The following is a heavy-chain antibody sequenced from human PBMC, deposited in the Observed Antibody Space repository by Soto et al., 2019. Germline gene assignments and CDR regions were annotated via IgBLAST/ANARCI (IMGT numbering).Heavy chain of an antibody. CDR1: GYTFTSYA. V-gene: IGHV1-3*01. Sequence: ASVKVCCKASGYTFTSYAMHWVRQAPGQRLEWMGWINAGNGNTKYSQKFQGRVTITRDTSASTAYMELSSLRSEDTAVYYCARGRSYYDSSGYWDYWGQGTLVTVSS. J-gene: IGHJ4*02. CDR3: ARGRSYYDSSGYWDY. D-gene: IGHD3-22*01. CDR2: INAGNGNT.